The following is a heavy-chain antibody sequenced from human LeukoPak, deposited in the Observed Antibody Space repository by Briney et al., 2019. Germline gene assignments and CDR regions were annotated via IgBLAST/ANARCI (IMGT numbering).Heavy chain of an antibody. CDR2: IKQDGSEK. D-gene: IGHD5-24*01. V-gene: IGHV3-7*01. CDR1: GSTFSSTG. J-gene: IGHJ3*02. Sequence: GGSLRLSCAASGSTFSSTGLSWARQPPGKGLEWVANIKQDGSEKYYVDSVKGRFTISRDNAKNSLYLQMNSLRAEDTAVYYCARFNFHAFDIWGQGTMVTVSS. CDR3: ARFNFHAFDI.